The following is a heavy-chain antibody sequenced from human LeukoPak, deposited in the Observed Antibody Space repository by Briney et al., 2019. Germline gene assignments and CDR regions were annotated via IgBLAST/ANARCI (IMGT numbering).Heavy chain of an antibody. CDR3: ATNPPPLRYFDWLRDY. Sequence: GGSLRLSCAASGFTFSSYAMSWVRQAPGKGLEWVSAISGSGGSTYYADSVKGRFTISRDNSKNTLYLQMNCLRAEDTAVYYCATNPPPLRYFDWLRDYWGQGTLVTVSS. CDR2: ISGSGGST. V-gene: IGHV3-23*01. J-gene: IGHJ4*02. CDR1: GFTFSSYA. D-gene: IGHD3-9*01.